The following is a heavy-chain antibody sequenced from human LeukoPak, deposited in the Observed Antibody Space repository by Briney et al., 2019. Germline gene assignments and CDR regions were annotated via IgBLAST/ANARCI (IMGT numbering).Heavy chain of an antibody. D-gene: IGHD2-2*01. CDR2: IIPIFGTA. J-gene: IGHJ4*02. V-gene: IGHV1-69*06. CDR1: GGTFSSYA. CDR3: ARALGYCSSTSCSYFDY. Sequence: ASVKVSCKASGGTFSSYAISWVRQAPGQGLEWMGGIIPIFGTANYAQKFQGRVTITADKSASTAYMELSSLRSEDTAAYYCARALGYCSSTSCSYFDYWGQGTLVTVSS.